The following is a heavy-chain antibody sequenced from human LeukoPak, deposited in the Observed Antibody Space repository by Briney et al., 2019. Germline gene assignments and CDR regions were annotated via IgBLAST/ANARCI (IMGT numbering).Heavy chain of an antibody. CDR1: GFTFSSYA. V-gene: IGHV3-30-3*01. Sequence: GGSLRLSCAASGFTFSSYAMHWVRQAPGKGLEWVAVISYDGSNKYYADSVKGRFTISRDNSKNTLYLQMNSLRAEDTAVYYCARGTRLTLWGYFDYWGQGTLVTVSS. J-gene: IGHJ4*02. CDR2: ISYDGSNK. D-gene: IGHD3-16*01. CDR3: ARGTRLTLWGYFDY.